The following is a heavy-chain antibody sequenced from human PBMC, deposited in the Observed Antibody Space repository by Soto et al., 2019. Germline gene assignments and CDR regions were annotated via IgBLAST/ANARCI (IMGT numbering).Heavy chain of an antibody. Sequence: QVQLQESGPGLVKPSQTLSLTCTVSGGSIINGDTYLNWIRQHPEKGLEWMGYINYRGTTNYNPALKRRTLISIDTSKNQFSLRLTSVTAADTAVYYCARDAPGVAPYWGQGTLVTVSS. CDR2: INYRGTT. V-gene: IGHV4-31*03. D-gene: IGHD2-15*01. CDR1: GGSIINGDTY. CDR3: ARDAPGVAPY. J-gene: IGHJ4*02.